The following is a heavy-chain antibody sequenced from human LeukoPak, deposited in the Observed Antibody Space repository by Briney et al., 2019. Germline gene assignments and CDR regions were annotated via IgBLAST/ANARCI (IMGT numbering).Heavy chain of an antibody. CDR1: GFTFTSYG. CDR3: ASWGEGALDN. V-gene: IGHV3-23*01. CDR2: ISGSGGST. Sequence: GGSLRLSCAASGFTFTSYGMSWVRQAPGKGLEWVSAISGSGGSTYYADSVKGRFTISRDNSKNTLYLQMNSLRVEDTGVYYCASWGEGALDNWGQGTLVTVSS. J-gene: IGHJ4*02. D-gene: IGHD1-26*01.